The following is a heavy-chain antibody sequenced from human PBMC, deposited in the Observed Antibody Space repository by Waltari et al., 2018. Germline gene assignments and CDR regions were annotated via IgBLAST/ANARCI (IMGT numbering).Heavy chain of an antibody. Sequence: QMQLQESGPGLVKPSETLSLTCSVSGGSISSKSYYWGCIRQPPGKGLEWIGSVYHSGTTYSNPSLKSRVAVAIYTSKNQFSLKLRSVTAADTAVYYCARDDFDSSSRRAFDVWGQGTMVTVSS. J-gene: IGHJ3*01. CDR2: VYHSGTT. CDR1: GGSISSKSYY. CDR3: ARDDFDSSSRRAFDV. V-gene: IGHV4-39*07. D-gene: IGHD6-13*01.